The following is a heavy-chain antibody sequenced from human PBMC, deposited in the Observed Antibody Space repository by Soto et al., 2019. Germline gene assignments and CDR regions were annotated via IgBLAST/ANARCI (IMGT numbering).Heavy chain of an antibody. CDR3: ARAPNIVVVPATPYGMDV. J-gene: IGHJ6*02. D-gene: IGHD2-2*01. Sequence: GEALKISCKGSGYSFTSYWISWVRQMPGKVLEWMGRIDPSDSYTNYSPSFQGHVTISADKSISTAYLQWSSLKASDTAMYYCARAPNIVVVPATPYGMDVWGQGXTVTV. V-gene: IGHV5-10-1*01. CDR1: GYSFTSYW. CDR2: IDPSDSYT.